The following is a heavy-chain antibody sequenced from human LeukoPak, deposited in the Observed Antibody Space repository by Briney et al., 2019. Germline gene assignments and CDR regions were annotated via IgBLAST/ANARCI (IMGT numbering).Heavy chain of an antibody. D-gene: IGHD3-10*01. Sequence: GGSLRLFCASSGFTFGSYWMSWVRHAPGKGLEWVANIEQDGSEKNYLDSVKGRFTISRDNAKNSLYLQMNSLRAEDTAVYYCARDKEKGGSGSKFDYWGQGTLVTVSS. J-gene: IGHJ4*02. V-gene: IGHV3-7*01. CDR3: ARDKEKGGSGSKFDY. CDR1: GFTFGSYW. CDR2: IEQDGSEK.